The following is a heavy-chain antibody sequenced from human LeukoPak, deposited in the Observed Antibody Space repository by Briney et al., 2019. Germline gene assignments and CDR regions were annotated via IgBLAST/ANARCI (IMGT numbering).Heavy chain of an antibody. V-gene: IGHV4-59*01. CDR3: ARSYDHVWGSYRAFDY. CDR2: ISYTGST. D-gene: IGHD3-16*02. Sequence: KPSETLSLTCTVSGGSISSYYWSWIRQPPGKGLEWIEYISYTGSTNYNPSLKSRVTISVDTSKNQFSLKLSSVTAADTAMYYCARSYDHVWGSYRAFDYWGQGTLVTVSS. CDR1: GGSISSYY. J-gene: IGHJ4*02.